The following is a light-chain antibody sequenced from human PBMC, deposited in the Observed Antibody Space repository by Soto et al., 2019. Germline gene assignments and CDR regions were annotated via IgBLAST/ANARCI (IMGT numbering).Light chain of an antibody. CDR2: SNN. V-gene: IGLV1-44*01. CDR3: AAWDVSLNTYV. CDR1: SSNIGSNT. J-gene: IGLJ1*01. Sequence: QTVVTQPPSASGTPGQRVTISCSGSSSNIGSNTVNWYQQLPGTAPKLLIYSNNQRPSGVPDRFSGSKSGTSASLAISGLQSEDEADYYCAAWDVSLNTYVFGTGTKVTVL.